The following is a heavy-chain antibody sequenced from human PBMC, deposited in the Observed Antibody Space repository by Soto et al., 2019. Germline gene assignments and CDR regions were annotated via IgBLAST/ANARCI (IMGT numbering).Heavy chain of an antibody. J-gene: IGHJ4*02. CDR1: GYRFTNYW. V-gene: IGHV5-51*01. Sequence: PGESLKISCNASGYRFTNYWIGWVRQRPGKGLEWMGFINPADSDTRYSPSSQGQVTFSVDTSTATAFLQWNSLKASDTAMYFCATGILGFYFDSWGQGTQVTVSS. CDR3: ATGILGFYFDS. CDR2: INPADSDT.